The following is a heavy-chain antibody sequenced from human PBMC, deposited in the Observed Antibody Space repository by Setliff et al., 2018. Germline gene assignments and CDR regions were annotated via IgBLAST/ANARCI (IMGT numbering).Heavy chain of an antibody. J-gene: IGHJ3*02. CDR2: IRGRSDNYAT. D-gene: IGHD5-18*01. Sequence: GGSLRLSCAASGFSFSGSAVYWVRQASVKGLEWIGRIRGRSDNYATAYAASVRGRFTISRDDSKNTAYLQMNSLKTEDTAVYYCTFARDGYDVFDIWGQGTMVTVSS. CDR1: GFSFSGSA. CDR3: TFARDGYDVFDI. V-gene: IGHV3-73*01.